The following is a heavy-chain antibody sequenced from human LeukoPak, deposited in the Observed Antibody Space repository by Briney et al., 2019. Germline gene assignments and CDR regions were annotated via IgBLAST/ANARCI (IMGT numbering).Heavy chain of an antibody. CDR1: GGSFTGYY. CDR3: ARLQYLDVLTGYPLDAFDI. V-gene: IGHV4-34*01. D-gene: IGHD3-9*01. J-gene: IGHJ3*02. Sequence: SETLSLTCAVYGGSFTGYYWTWIRQPPGKGLECIGEIAHTGSTNYNPFLESRVTISMDTSRNEFSLQLTSLTAADTAVYYCARLQYLDVLTGYPLDAFDIWGQGTMTVSS. CDR2: IAHTGST.